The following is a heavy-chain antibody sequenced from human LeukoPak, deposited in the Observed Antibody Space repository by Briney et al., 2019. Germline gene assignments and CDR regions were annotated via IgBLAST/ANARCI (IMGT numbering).Heavy chain of an antibody. CDR1: GFTFSSYW. D-gene: IGHD2-2*02. CDR2: INSDGSCT. Sequence: GGSLRLSCAASGFTFSSYWMYWVRQAPGKGLVWVSRINSDGSCTTYADSVKGRFTISRDNAKNTLYLQMNSLRAEDTAVYYCARVSGGGYCSSTSCYSWFDPWGQGTPVTVSS. V-gene: IGHV3-74*01. J-gene: IGHJ5*02. CDR3: ARVSGGGYCSSTSCYSWFDP.